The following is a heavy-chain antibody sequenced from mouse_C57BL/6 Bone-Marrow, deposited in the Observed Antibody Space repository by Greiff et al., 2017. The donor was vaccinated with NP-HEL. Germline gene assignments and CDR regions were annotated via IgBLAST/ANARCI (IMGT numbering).Heavy chain of an antibody. CDR1: GYTFTSYW. CDR3: AREIYYYGSSYYFDY. D-gene: IGHD1-1*01. Sequence: VQLQQPGAELVKPGASVKLSCTASGYTFTSYWMQWVKQRPGQGLEWIGEIDPSARYPNYNQKFKGKATLTVDTSSSTAYMQLSSLTSEDSAVYYCAREIYYYGSSYYFDYWGQGTTLTVSS. J-gene: IGHJ2*01. CDR2: IDPSARYP. V-gene: IGHV1-50*01.